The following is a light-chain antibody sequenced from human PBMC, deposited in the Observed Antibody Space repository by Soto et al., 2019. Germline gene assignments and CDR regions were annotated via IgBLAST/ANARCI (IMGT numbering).Light chain of an antibody. CDR1: SSNIGAGYD. V-gene: IGLV1-40*01. CDR3: QSYDNNLSAWV. CDR2: GNS. J-gene: IGLJ3*02. Sequence: QSVLTQPPSVSGASGQRVTISCIGSSSNIGAGYDVHWYQQLPGTAPKLLMHGNSNRPSGVPDRFSGSRSGSSGSLAITGLHAEDEADYYCQSYDNNLSAWVFGGGTKLTVL.